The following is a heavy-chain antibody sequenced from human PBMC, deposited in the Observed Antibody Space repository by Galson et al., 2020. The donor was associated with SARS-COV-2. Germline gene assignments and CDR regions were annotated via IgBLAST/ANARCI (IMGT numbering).Heavy chain of an antibody. CDR3: ARLPGPYGAYVGFDP. CDR2: IAYTGRT. J-gene: IGHJ5*02. CDR1: GGSITSSDYH. V-gene: IGHV4-39*01. D-gene: IGHD4-17*01. Sequence: SETLSLTCTVSGGSITSSDYHWAWIRQPPGKGLEWIAAIAYTGRTFYNPSLKGRITISRNTPKNQFTLQLTSVTAADTAVYYCARLPGPYGAYVGFDPWGQGTLVTVSS.